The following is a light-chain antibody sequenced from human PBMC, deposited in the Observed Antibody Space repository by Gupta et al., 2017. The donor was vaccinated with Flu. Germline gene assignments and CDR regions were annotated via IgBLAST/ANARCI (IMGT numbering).Light chain of an antibody. CDR1: SSDVGDYNY. CDR3: CSYAGSYTYV. CDR2: DVS. V-gene: IGLV2-11*01. Sequence: SVTISCTGTSSDVGDYNYVSWYQHHPGKAPKLMRDDVSKRPSGVPDRVSGSKSGNTASLTISGLQAEDEADDYCCSYAGSYTYVFGSGTKVTVL. J-gene: IGLJ1*01.